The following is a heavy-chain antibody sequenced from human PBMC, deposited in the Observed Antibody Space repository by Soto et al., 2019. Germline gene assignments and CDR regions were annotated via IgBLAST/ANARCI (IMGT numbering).Heavy chain of an antibody. V-gene: IGHV1-3*01. CDR1: GYTFTNYA. CDR3: ARTSALYGDYLDT. J-gene: IGHJ5*02. Sequence: ASVKVSCKASGYTFTNYAMHWVRQAPGQRLEWMGWINAGNGNTKYSQKFQGRVTITRDTSASTAYMELSSLRSEDTAVYYCARTSALYGDYLDTWGQGTLVTVSS. D-gene: IGHD4-17*01. CDR2: INAGNGNT.